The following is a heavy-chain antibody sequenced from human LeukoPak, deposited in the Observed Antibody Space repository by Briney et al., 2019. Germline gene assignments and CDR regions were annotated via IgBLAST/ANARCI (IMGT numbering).Heavy chain of an antibody. J-gene: IGHJ4*02. V-gene: IGHV1-69*05. Sequence: ASLKVSCKASGGTFSSYAISWVRQAPGQGLEWMGGIIPIFGTANYAQKFQGRVTITTDESTSTAYMELSSLRSEDTAVYYCARVGLVVVPAAIFLPDDYWGQGTLVTVSS. D-gene: IGHD2-2*01. CDR2: IIPIFGTA. CDR1: GGTFSSYA. CDR3: ARVGLVVVPAAIFLPDDY.